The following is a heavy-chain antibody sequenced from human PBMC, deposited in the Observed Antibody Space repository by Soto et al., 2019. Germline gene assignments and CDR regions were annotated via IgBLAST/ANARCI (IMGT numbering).Heavy chain of an antibody. V-gene: IGHV1-18*01. Sequence: QIQLLQSGAEVKKPGASVKVTCKASGYTFRNFGISWVRQAPGQGLEWMGWISAYNANANYAQKFQGRLTMTADTSTITAYMELRRLRSDDTAVYYCARENSYFDYWGQGTLVTVSS. CDR1: GYTFRNFG. CDR2: ISAYNANA. CDR3: ARENSYFDY. J-gene: IGHJ4*02.